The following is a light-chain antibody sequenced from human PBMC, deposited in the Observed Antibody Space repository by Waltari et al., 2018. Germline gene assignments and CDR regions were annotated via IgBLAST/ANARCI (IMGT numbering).Light chain of an antibody. CDR1: QSVSSN. Sequence: EIVMTQSPATLSVSPGERATLSCRASQSVSSNLAWYHQKPGQAPRLLIYGAYTRATGIPARFSGSGSGTEFTLTISSLQSEDFAVYYCQQYNNWPPYTFGQGTKLEIK. CDR2: GAY. CDR3: QQYNNWPPYT. V-gene: IGKV3-15*01. J-gene: IGKJ2*01.